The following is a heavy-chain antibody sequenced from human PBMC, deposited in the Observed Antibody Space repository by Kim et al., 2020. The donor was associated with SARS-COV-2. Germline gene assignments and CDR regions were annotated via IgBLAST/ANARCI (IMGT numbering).Heavy chain of an antibody. CDR1: GGTGSGDV. Sequence: GGSLRLSCAASGGTGSGDVMNWVRQAPGKGLEWVAVISYDGSNKYYADSVKGRFTISRDNSKNTLYLQMNSLRAEDTAVYYCARGGDSSGYYYNYYYYYGMDVWGQGTTVTVSS. CDR3: ARGGDSSGYYYNYYYYYGMDV. D-gene: IGHD3-22*01. V-gene: IGHV3-30*04. CDR2: ISYDGSNK. J-gene: IGHJ6*02.